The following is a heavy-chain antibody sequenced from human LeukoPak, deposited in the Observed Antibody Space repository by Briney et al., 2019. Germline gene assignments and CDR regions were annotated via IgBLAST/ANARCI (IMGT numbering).Heavy chain of an antibody. CDR1: GFTFSSYE. CDR2: ISSSGSTI. Sequence: GGSLRLPCAASGFTFSSYEMNWVRQAPGKGLEWVSYISSSGSTIYYADSVKGRFAISRDNAKNSLYLQMNSLRAEDTAVYYCAELGITMIGGVWGKGTTVTISS. CDR3: AELGITMIGGV. J-gene: IGHJ6*04. D-gene: IGHD3-10*02. V-gene: IGHV3-48*03.